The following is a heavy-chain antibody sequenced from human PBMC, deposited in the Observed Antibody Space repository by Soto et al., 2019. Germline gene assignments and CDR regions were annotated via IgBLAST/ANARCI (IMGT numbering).Heavy chain of an antibody. Sequence: ASVKVSCKASGYTFTSYGISWVRQAPGQGLEWMGWISAYNGNTNYAQKLQGRVTMTTDTSTSTAYMELRSLRSDDTAVYYCARDGGVLRFLEWPHGIDPSGQGTLVTVSS. V-gene: IGHV1-18*01. CDR3: ARDGGVLRFLEWPHGIDP. D-gene: IGHD3-3*01. J-gene: IGHJ5*02. CDR1: GYTFTSYG. CDR2: ISAYNGNT.